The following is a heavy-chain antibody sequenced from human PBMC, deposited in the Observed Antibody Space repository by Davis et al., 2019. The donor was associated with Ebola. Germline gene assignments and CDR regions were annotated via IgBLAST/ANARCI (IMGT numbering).Heavy chain of an antibody. CDR2: IDPSGGST. D-gene: IGHD3-3*01. J-gene: IGHJ3*02. CDR1: GYTFTAYY. V-gene: IGHV1-46*01. Sequence: AASVKVSCKASGYTFTAYYIHWVRQAPGQGLEWMGVIDPSGGSTSYAQKFQGRVTMTRDTSTSTVYMELNSLRSEDTAVYYCARSGITIFGVVIHFDIWGQGTMVTVSS. CDR3: ARSGITIFGVVIHFDI.